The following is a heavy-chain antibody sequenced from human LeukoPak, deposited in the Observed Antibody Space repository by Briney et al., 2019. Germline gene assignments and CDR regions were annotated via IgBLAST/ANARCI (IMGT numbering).Heavy chain of an antibody. D-gene: IGHD6-13*01. CDR2: ISGSGGST. CDR1: GFTFDDYA. J-gene: IGHJ4*02. Sequence: GRSLRLSCAASGFTFDDYAMHWVRQAPGKGLEWVSGISGSGGSTYYADPVKGRFTISRDNSKNTLYLQMNSLRAEDTAVYYCAKRLGSSWFFDYWGQGTLVTVSS. CDR3: AKRLGSSWFFDY. V-gene: IGHV3-23*01.